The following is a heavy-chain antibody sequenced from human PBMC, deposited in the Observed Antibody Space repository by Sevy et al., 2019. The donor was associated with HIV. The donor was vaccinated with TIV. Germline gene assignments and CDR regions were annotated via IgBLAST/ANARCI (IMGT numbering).Heavy chain of an antibody. D-gene: IGHD3-22*01. J-gene: IGHJ5*02. V-gene: IGHV1-2*02. CDR3: ARGVPQRADSSGYYADCWFDP. Sequence: ASVKVSCKASGYTFTGYYMHWGRQAPGRGLEWMGWINPNSAGTNYAQKFQGRVTMTRDTSISTAYMELSRLRSDDTAVYYCARGVPQRADSSGYYADCWFDPWGQGTLVTVSS. CDR2: INPNSAGT. CDR1: GYTFTGYY.